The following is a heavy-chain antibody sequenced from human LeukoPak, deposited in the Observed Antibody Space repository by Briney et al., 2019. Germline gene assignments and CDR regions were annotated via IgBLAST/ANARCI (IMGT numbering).Heavy chain of an antibody. D-gene: IGHD6-13*01. V-gene: IGHV3-64*04. CDR2: ISSYGGST. Sequence: GGSLRLSCSASGXTFSTYAMHWVRQAPGEGLEYVSAISSYGGSTYYADSVKGRFTISRDNSKNTVYLQVNSLRDEDTAVYYCARDLEAANTYYFDYWGQGTMVTVSS. J-gene: IGHJ4*02. CDR3: ARDLEAANTYYFDY. CDR1: GXTFSTYA.